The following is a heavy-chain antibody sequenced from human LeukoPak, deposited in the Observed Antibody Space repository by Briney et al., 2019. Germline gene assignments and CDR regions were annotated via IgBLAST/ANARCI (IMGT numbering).Heavy chain of an antibody. CDR1: GFTFSSYS. CDR3: AKDPIPVSRVRGDLDY. V-gene: IGHV3-48*04. D-gene: IGHD3-10*01. J-gene: IGHJ4*02. Sequence: GGSLRLSCAASGFTFSSYSMNWVRQAPGKGLEWVSYISSSSSTIYYADSVKGRFTISRDNAKNSLYLQMNSLRAEDTAIYYCAKDPIPVSRVRGDLDYWGQGTLVTASS. CDR2: ISSSSSTI.